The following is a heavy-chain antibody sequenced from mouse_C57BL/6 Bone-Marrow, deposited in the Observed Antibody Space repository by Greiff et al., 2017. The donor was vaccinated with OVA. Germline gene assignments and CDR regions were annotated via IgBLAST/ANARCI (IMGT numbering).Heavy chain of an antibody. J-gene: IGHJ2*01. CDR3: ARRPHYASSGNY. Sequence: VQLQESGAELARPGASVKMSCKASGYTFTSYTMHWVKQRPGQGLEWIGYINPSSGYTKYNQKFKDKATLTADKSSSTAYMQLSSLTSEDSAVYYCARRPHYASSGNYWGQGTTLTVSS. V-gene: IGHV1-4*01. CDR2: INPSSGYT. D-gene: IGHD1-1*01. CDR1: GYTFTSYT.